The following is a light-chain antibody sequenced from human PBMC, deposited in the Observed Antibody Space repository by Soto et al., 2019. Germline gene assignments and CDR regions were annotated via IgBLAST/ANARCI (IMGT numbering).Light chain of an antibody. V-gene: IGKV3-11*01. Sequence: EIVLTQSPATLSLSPGERATLSCRASQSVSSYLAWYKQKPGQAPRLLIYDVSTRATGVPARFSGSGSGTDFTLTISSLEPEDSAVYYCQQRDTWPPITFGQGTRLEIK. CDR1: QSVSSY. CDR3: QQRDTWPPIT. CDR2: DVS. J-gene: IGKJ5*01.